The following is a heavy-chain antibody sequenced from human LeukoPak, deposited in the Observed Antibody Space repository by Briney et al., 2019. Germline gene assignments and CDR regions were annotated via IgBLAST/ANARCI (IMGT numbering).Heavy chain of an antibody. Sequence: SETLSLTCTVSGGSISSHYWSWIRQPPGEGLEWIGCIYYSGSTHYNPSLKSRVTISVDTSKNQFSLKLSSVTAADTAVYYCARVVGSSHTRRYCSSTSCYTGRRFYYYYYMDVWGKGTTVTVSS. CDR3: ARVVGSSHTRRYCSSTSCYTGRRFYYYYYMDV. CDR2: IYYSGST. D-gene: IGHD2-2*02. CDR1: GGSISSHY. J-gene: IGHJ6*03. V-gene: IGHV4-59*11.